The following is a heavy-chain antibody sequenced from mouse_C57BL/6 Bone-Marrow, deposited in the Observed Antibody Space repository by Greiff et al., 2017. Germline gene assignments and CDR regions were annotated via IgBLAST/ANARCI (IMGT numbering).Heavy chain of an antibody. CDR2: IDPSDSET. Sequence: LVESGAELVRPGSSVKLSCKASGYTFTSYWMHWVKQRPIQGLEWIGNIDPSDSETHYNQKFKDKATLTVDKSSSTAYMQLSSLTSEDSAVYYCARKGYFDVWGTGTTVTVSS. CDR3: ARKGYFDV. CDR1: GYTFTSYW. J-gene: IGHJ1*03. V-gene: IGHV1-52*01.